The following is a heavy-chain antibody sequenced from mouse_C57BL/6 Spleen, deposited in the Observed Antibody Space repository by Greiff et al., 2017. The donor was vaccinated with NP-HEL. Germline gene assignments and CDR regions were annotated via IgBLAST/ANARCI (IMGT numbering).Heavy chain of an antibody. J-gene: IGHJ3*01. CDR3: ANDGINYYGSSGLAY. Sequence: QVQLQQSGPELVKPGASVKISCKASGYTFTDYYINWVKQRPGQGLEWIGWIYTGSGNPKYNEKFKGKATLTVHTSSSTAYMQLSSLTSEDAAVYFCANDGINYYGSSGLAYWGQGTLVTVSA. D-gene: IGHD1-1*01. CDR2: IYTGSGNP. V-gene: IGHV1-84*01. CDR1: GYTFTDYY.